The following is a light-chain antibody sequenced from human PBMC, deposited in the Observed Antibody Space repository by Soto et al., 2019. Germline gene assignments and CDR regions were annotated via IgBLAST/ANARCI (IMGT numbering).Light chain of an antibody. CDR2: DAS. CDR1: QRISTW. J-gene: IGKJ1*01. V-gene: IGKV1-5*01. CDR3: QEYNIYPWT. Sequence: DIQMTQSPSTLSASVGDRVTITCRASQRISTWLAWYQQKPGKAPKLLIYDASKLESGVPSRFSGSGSGTEFTLTISSLQADDIATYYCQEYNIYPWTFGQGTKVEIK.